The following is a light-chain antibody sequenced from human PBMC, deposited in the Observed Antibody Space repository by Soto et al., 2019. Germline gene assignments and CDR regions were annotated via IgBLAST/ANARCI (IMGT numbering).Light chain of an antibody. V-gene: IGKV3-15*01. Sequence: EIVMTQSPATLSVSPGERATLSCRASQSVSSNLAWYQQKPGQAPRLLIYAASNRATGVPARFSGSGSGTEFTLTISSLQSEDSAVYYCQQYIDWPPRHTFGQGTKLEIK. CDR2: AAS. CDR3: QQYIDWPPRHT. J-gene: IGKJ2*01. CDR1: QSVSSN.